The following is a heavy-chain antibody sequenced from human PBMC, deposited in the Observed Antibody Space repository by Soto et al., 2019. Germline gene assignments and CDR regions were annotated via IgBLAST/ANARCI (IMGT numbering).Heavy chain of an antibody. CDR2: ISSSGSTI. V-gene: IGHV3-48*03. CDR3: ARLDSYGYFDY. J-gene: IGHJ4*02. Sequence: GGSLRLSCAASGFTFSSYEMNLVRQAPGKGLEWVSYISSSGSTIYYADSVKGRFTISRDNAKNSLYLQMNSLRAEDTAVYYCARLDSYGYFDYWGQGTLVTVSS. D-gene: IGHD5-18*01. CDR1: GFTFSSYE.